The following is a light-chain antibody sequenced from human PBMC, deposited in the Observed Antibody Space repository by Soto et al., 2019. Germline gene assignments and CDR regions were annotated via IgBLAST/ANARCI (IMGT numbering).Light chain of an antibody. Sequence: EIVLTQSPGTLSLSPGERVTLSCRASQHIGDNYLTWYQQKPGQPPRLLIYGASNRAIGTPDRFSGSGSGTDFTLTISRLEPDDFAVYYCQQYGGSSFTFGQGTKLEIK. J-gene: IGKJ2*01. CDR2: GAS. V-gene: IGKV3-20*01. CDR3: QQYGGSSFT. CDR1: QHIGDNY.